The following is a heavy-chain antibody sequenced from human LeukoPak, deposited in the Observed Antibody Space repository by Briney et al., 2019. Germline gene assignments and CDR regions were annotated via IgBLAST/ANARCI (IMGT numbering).Heavy chain of an antibody. J-gene: IGHJ4*02. D-gene: IGHD1-1*01. Sequence: ASVKVSCKASGYPFTSFEINWVRQVTGEGLEWMGWMKPDSGNSAFAQKFRDRVTLSSNSSINTAYMEVSSLGSDDTAVYYCARERLWNSYFDYWGQGTLVTVSS. CDR2: MKPDSGNS. V-gene: IGHV1-8*01. CDR3: ARERLWNSYFDY. CDR1: GYPFTSFE.